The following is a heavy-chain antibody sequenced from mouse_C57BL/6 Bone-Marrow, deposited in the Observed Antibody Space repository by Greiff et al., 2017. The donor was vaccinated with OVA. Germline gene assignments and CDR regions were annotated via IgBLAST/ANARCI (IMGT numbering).Heavy chain of an antibody. CDR3: ARWVYQRAY. J-gene: IGHJ3*01. Sequence: EVKLMESGGDLVKPGGSLKLSCAASGFTFSSYGMSWVRQTPDKRLEWVANISSGGSYTYYPDSVKGRFTISRDNAKNTLYLRMSSLKSEDTAMYYCARWVYQRAYWGQGTLVTVSA. CDR2: ISSGGSYT. D-gene: IGHD5-1-1*01. CDR1: GFTFSSYG. V-gene: IGHV5-6*01.